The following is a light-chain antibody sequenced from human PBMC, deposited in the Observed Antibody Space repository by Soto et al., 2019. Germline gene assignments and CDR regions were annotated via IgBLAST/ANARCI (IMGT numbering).Light chain of an antibody. V-gene: IGLV2-14*01. J-gene: IGLJ1*01. CDR3: SSKRTTASLV. CDR1: SSDVGAYNY. Sequence: QSVLTQPASVSGSPGQTITISCTGTSSDVGAYNYVSCYQQHPATAPNLMIYEVSNPPSGLSDRFSGSKSATTASLTISWLQAADEADYYCSSKRTTASLVFGTGTKVTVL. CDR2: EVS.